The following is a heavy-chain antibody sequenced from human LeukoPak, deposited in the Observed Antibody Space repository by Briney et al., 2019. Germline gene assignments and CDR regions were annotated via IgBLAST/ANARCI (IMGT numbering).Heavy chain of an antibody. J-gene: IGHJ3*02. CDR2: IRYDGNNK. Sequence: PGGSLRLSCAASGFTFSSSGMHWVRQAPGKGLEWVAFIRYDGNNKYYADSVKGRFTISRDNSKNTLYLQMNSLRAEDTAVYYCARDPRPDDGDYAFDIWGQGTMVTVSS. CDR3: ARDPRPDDGDYAFDI. CDR1: GFTFSSSG. V-gene: IGHV3-30*02. D-gene: IGHD4-17*01.